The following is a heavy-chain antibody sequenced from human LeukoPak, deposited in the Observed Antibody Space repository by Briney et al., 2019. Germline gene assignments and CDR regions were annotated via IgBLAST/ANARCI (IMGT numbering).Heavy chain of an antibody. D-gene: IGHD1-26*01. V-gene: IGHV3-23*01. CDR1: RFTFNTYT. CDR2: INDSGDRT. CDR3: TNLNAERPDY. Sequence: GGSLRLTCEGSRFTFNTYTMNWVRQAPGKGLEWVSAINDSGDRTYYADSVKGRFTISRDSSKNTLYLQMNSLRAEDTAVYYCTNLNAERPDYWGQGTLVTVSS. J-gene: IGHJ4*02.